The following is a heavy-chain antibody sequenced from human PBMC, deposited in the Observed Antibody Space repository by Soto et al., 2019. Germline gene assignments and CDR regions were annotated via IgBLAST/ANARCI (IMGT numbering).Heavy chain of an antibody. D-gene: IGHD2-2*01. Sequence: DVQLVESGGGLVQPGRSLRLSCAASGFTFDDYAMHWVRQAPGKGLEWVSGISWNSGSIGYADSVKGRFTISRDNAKNSLYLQMNSLRAEDTALYYCAKDIGCSSTSCYLKGYFDYWGQGTLVTVSS. CDR3: AKDIGCSSTSCYLKGYFDY. V-gene: IGHV3-9*01. CDR1: GFTFDDYA. CDR2: ISWNSGSI. J-gene: IGHJ4*02.